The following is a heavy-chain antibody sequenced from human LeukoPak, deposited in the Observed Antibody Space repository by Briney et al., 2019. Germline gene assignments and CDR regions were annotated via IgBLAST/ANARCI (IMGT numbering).Heavy chain of an antibody. CDR3: AKERDLRFLEWLPSPLDY. CDR1: GYTFTSYY. J-gene: IGHJ4*02. D-gene: IGHD3-3*01. CDR2: INPVGGST. V-gene: IGHV1-46*01. Sequence: ASVKVSCKASGYTFTSYYIHWVRQAPGQGLEWMGGINPVGGSTVYAQKFQGRVTMTRDMSTSTVYMELSSLRSVDTALYYCAKERDLRFLEWLPSPLDYWGQGILVTVSS.